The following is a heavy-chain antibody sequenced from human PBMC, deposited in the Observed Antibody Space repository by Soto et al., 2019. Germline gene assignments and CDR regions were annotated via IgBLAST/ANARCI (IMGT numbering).Heavy chain of an antibody. CDR3: ACDRMVVAATPGYYYYYMDV. Sequence: SETLSLTCTVSGGSISSYYWSWIRQPPGKGLEWIGYIYYSGSTNYNPSLKSRVTISVDTSKNQFSLKLSSVTAADTAVYYCACDRMVVAATPGYYYYYMDVWGQGTTVTVSS. J-gene: IGHJ6*03. D-gene: IGHD2-15*01. CDR1: GGSISSYY. V-gene: IGHV4-59*01. CDR2: IYYSGST.